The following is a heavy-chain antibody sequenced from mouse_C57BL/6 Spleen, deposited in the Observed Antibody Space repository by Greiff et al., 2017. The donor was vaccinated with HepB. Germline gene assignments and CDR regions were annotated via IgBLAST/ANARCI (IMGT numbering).Heavy chain of an antibody. CDR1: GYTFTSYG. V-gene: IGHV1-81*01. CDR3: ARYAAQATLFDY. Sequence: QVQLKQSGAELARPGASVKLSCKASGYTFTSYGISWVKQRTGQGLEWIGEIYPRSGNTYYNEKFKGKATLTADKSSSTAYMELRSLTSEDSAVYFCARYAAQATLFDYWGQGTTLTVSS. D-gene: IGHD3-2*02. CDR2: IYPRSGNT. J-gene: IGHJ2*01.